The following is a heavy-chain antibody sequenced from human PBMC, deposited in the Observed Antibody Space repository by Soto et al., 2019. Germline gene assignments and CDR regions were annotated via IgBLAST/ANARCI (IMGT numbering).Heavy chain of an antibody. CDR1: GFSLRDYG. J-gene: IGHJ4*02. V-gene: IGHV3-30*17. Sequence: PGGSLRLSCAASGFSLRDYGMHWVRQAPGKGLEYVAAVSDDGSEQYYADSVRGRFTISRDNSKNTVYLQLDSLTTGDTAVYYCARARSIVVVPAAKAGGFDYWGQGTLVTVSS. CDR3: ARARSIVVVPAAKAGGFDY. CDR2: VSDDGSEQ. D-gene: IGHD2-2*01.